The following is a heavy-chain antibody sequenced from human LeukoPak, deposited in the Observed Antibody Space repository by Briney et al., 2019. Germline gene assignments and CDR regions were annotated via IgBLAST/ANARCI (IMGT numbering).Heavy chain of an antibody. J-gene: IGHJ3*02. CDR1: GGSISSGGYY. CDR2: IYYSGST. CDR3: ARLFYDSSGYYPPDAFDI. D-gene: IGHD3-22*01. V-gene: IGHV4-31*01. Sequence: SQTLSLTCTVSGGSISSGGYYWSWIRQHPGKGLEGIGSIYYSGSTYYDPSLNSLVIITVDTSKNKFSLKLSSVTAADTAVYYCARLFYDSSGYYPPDAFDIWGQGTMVTVSS.